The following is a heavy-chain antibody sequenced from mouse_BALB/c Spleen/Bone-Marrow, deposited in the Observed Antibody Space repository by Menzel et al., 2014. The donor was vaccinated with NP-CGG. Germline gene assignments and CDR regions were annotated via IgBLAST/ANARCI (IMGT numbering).Heavy chain of an antibody. V-gene: IGHV1-4*02. CDR2: INPRSGYT. CDR3: AREDTIPAYFHY. Sequence: QVQLKESAAELARPGASVKMSCKTSGYTFTTYTLHWIKQRPGQGLEWIGYINPRSGYTDYNQNLKDKTTLTADKSSSTPYMQLRNLTSAHSAVSDRAREDTIPAYFHYWRQGTTLPVSS. D-gene: IGHD5-1-1*01. CDR1: GYTFTTYT. J-gene: IGHJ2*01.